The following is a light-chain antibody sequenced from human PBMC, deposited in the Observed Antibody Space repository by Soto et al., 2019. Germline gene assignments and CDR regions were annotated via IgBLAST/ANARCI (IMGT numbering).Light chain of an antibody. Sequence: QSVLTQPASVSGSPGQSITISCTGTSSDVGGYNYVSWYQQHPGKATKLMIYDVSNRPSGVSNRFSGSKSGNTASLTISGLQAEDEADYYCSSYTSSSTRVVFGGGTKLTVL. CDR3: SSYTSSSTRVV. J-gene: IGLJ2*01. CDR1: SSDVGGYNY. CDR2: DVS. V-gene: IGLV2-14*01.